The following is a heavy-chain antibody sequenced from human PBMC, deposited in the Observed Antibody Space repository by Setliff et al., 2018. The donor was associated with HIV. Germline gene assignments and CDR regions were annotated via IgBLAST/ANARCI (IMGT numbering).Heavy chain of an antibody. CDR1: GVSITSYY. CDR3: AKKGNGDYHFDY. V-gene: IGHV4-59*12. CDR2: IYYSGST. D-gene: IGHD4-17*01. Sequence: SETLSLTCTVSGVSITSYYWSWIRQSPGKGLEWIGYIYYSGSTNYNPSLKSRVTISVDTSKNQFSLKLSSVTAVDTAVYYCAKKGNGDYHFDYWGQGTLVTVSS. J-gene: IGHJ4*02.